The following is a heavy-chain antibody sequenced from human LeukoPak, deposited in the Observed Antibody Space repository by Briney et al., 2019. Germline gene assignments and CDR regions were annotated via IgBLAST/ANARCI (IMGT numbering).Heavy chain of an antibody. D-gene: IGHD6-19*01. Sequence: SQTLSLTCAISGDSVSNNGASWNWIRQSPSRGLEWLGRTYYRTRLYFDYAVSVRSRATINPDTSKNQFSLQLDSVTPEDTAVYYCARGGAGWYVSVFDPWGQGTLVTVPS. V-gene: IGHV6-1*01. CDR1: GDSVSNNGAS. CDR2: TYYRTRLYF. J-gene: IGHJ5*02. CDR3: ARGGAGWYVSVFDP.